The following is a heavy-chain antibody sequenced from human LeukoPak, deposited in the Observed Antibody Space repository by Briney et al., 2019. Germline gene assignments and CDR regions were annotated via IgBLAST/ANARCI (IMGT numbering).Heavy chain of an antibody. J-gene: IGHJ4*02. V-gene: IGHV3-11*01. CDR1: GFTFSDYY. Sequence: GGSLRLSCAASGFTFSDYYMTWIRQAPGKGLEWVSYISSSGVTIYYADSVKGRFTISRDNAKNSLYLQMNSLRAEDTAVYYCASEGVGYCSGGSCFTPSIDYWGQGTLVTVSS. CDR2: ISSSGVTI. CDR3: ASEGVGYCSGGSCFTPSIDY. D-gene: IGHD2-15*01.